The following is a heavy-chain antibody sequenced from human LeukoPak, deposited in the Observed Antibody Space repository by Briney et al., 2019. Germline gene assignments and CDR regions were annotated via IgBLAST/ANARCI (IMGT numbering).Heavy chain of an antibody. CDR1: GGSISSYY. CDR3: ASDPVRVDAFDI. D-gene: IGHD3-10*01. CDR2: IYISGST. V-gene: IGHV4-4*07. Sequence: SETLSLTCTVSGGSISSYYWSWIRQPAGKGLEWIGRIYISGSTKYNPSLKSRVTMSVDTSKNQFSLRLSSVTAADTAVYYCASDPVRVDAFDIWGQGTMVTVSS. J-gene: IGHJ3*02.